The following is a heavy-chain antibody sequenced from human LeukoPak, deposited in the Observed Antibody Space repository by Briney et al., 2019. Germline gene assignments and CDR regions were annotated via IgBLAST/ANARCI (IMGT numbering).Heavy chain of an antibody. V-gene: IGHV3-21*01. CDR3: ADSRY. CDR1: GFTFSSYS. D-gene: IGHD3-22*01. Sequence: PGGSLRLSCAASGFTFSSYSMNWVRQAPGKGLEWVSSISSSYIYYADSVKGRFTISRDNAKNSLYLQMNSLRAEDTAVYYCADSRYWGQGTLVTVSS. J-gene: IGHJ4*02. CDR2: ISSSYI.